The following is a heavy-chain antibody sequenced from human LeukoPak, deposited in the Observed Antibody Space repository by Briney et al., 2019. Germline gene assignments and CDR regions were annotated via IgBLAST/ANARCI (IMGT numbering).Heavy chain of an antibody. CDR3: ARIIVVTSTDYFDS. V-gene: IGHV4-39*01. D-gene: IGHD2/OR15-2a*01. CDR1: GGSISGTLYY. Sequence: SGTLSLTCTVSGGSISGTLYYWGWIRQPPGKGLEWIGSIFYSGITYYNPSLQSRVTISVDASKSQFSLHLSSVTAADTALYYCARIIVVTSTDYFDSWGQGTLVTVSS. CDR2: IFYSGIT. J-gene: IGHJ4*02.